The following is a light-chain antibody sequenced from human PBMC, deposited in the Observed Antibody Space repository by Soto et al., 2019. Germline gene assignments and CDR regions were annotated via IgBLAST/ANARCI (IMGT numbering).Light chain of an antibody. CDR3: QQRSNWPLT. Sequence: EIVLTQSPATLSLSPGERATLSCRASQSVGSSLVWYQQKPGQAPRLLIYDASNRATGIPARFSGSGSGTDFTLPLSSLDPDDFAVYYCQQRSNWPLTFGGGTTVEIK. V-gene: IGKV3-11*01. CDR2: DAS. CDR1: QSVGSS. J-gene: IGKJ4*01.